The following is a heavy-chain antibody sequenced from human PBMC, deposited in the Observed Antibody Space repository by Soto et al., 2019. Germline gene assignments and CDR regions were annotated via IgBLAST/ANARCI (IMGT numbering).Heavy chain of an antibody. CDR1: GGTFSSYA. V-gene: IGHV1-69*13. Sequence: ASVKVSCKASGGTFSSYAISWVRQAPGQGLEWMGGIIPIFGTANYAQKFQGRVMITADESTSTAYMELSILRSEDTAVDYCARSSSSRADTYYFDYWGQGTLVTVSS. CDR2: IIPIFGTA. J-gene: IGHJ4*02. CDR3: ARSSSSRADTYYFDY. D-gene: IGHD6-13*01.